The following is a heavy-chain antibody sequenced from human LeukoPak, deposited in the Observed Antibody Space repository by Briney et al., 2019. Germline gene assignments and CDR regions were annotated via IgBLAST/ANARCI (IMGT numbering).Heavy chain of an antibody. CDR2: ISGSGGST. CDR3: AKDWEEGVVVVAATPPFDY. Sequence: GGSLRLSCAASGFTFSSYVMSWVRQAPGKGLEWVSAISGSGGSTYYADSVKGRFTISRDNSKNTLYLQMNSLRAEDTAVYYCAKDWEEGVVVVAATPPFDYWGQGTLVTVSS. V-gene: IGHV3-23*01. D-gene: IGHD2-15*01. CDR1: GFTFSSYV. J-gene: IGHJ4*02.